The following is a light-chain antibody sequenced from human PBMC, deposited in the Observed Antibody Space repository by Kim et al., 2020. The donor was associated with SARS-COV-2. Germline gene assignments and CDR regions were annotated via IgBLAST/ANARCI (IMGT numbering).Light chain of an antibody. Sequence: SPGERATASCRASESVTSTYLAWYQHKPGQAPRLLIFGASSRATGIPDRFNGSGSGTDFTLTISKLEPEDFAVYYCQQYGRSPRNFGPGTKVDI. CDR3: QQYGRSPRN. CDR1: ESVTSTY. V-gene: IGKV3-20*01. CDR2: GAS. J-gene: IGKJ2*01.